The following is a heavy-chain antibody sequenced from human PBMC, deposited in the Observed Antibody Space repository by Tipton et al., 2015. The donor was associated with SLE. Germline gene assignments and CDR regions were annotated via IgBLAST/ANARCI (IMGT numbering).Heavy chain of an antibody. CDR1: GGSFSGYY. J-gene: IGHJ4*02. CDR2: IIHSGST. D-gene: IGHD4-11*01. Sequence: TLSLTCAVYGGSFSGYYWSWIRQPPGKGLEWIGEIIHSGSTNYNPSLKSRVTMSVDTAKNQFSLKLSSVTAADTAVYYCVRHRGVHNDFSNPSDAWGRGILVRVSA. V-gene: IGHV4-34*12. CDR3: VRHRGVHNDFSNPSDA.